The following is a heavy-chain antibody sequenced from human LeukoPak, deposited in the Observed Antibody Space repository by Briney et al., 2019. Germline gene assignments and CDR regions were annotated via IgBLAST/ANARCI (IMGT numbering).Heavy chain of an antibody. J-gene: IGHJ4*02. V-gene: IGHV1-2*06. Sequence: ASVKVSCKASGYTFTGYYVHWVRQAPGQGLEWMGRINPNSGGTNYAQKFQGRVTMTRDTSISTAYMELSRLRSDDTAVYYCASSPVLRFWSGYSISSYWGQGTLVTVSS. D-gene: IGHD3-3*01. CDR1: GYTFTGYY. CDR3: ASSPVLRFWSGYSISSY. CDR2: INPNSGGT.